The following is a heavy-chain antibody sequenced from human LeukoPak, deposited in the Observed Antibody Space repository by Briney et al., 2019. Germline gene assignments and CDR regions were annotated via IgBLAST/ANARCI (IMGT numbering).Heavy chain of an antibody. CDR3: ATRTAYSSGWYDGDY. CDR1: GYSFTDYW. J-gene: IGHJ4*02. V-gene: IGHV5-51*01. D-gene: IGHD6-19*01. Sequence: GESLKISCQGSGYSFTDYWIVWVRQMPGKGLEWMGIIYPGDSDTRYSPSFEGQVTISADKSISTAYLQWSSLKASDTAMYYCATRTAYSSGWYDGDYWGQGTLVTVSS. CDR2: IYPGDSDT.